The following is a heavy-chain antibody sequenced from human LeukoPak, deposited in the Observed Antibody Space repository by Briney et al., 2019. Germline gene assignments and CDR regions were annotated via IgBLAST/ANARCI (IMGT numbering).Heavy chain of an antibody. CDR1: GYSISSGYY. J-gene: IGHJ4*02. D-gene: IGHD4-23*01. Sequence: SETLSLTCTVSGYSISSGYYWGWIRQPPGKGLEWIGGIYHSGSTYYNPSLKSRVTISVDTSKNQFSLKLSSVTAADTAVYYCATSGGKSDYWGQGTLVTVSS. V-gene: IGHV4-38-2*02. CDR3: ATSGGKSDY. CDR2: IYHSGST.